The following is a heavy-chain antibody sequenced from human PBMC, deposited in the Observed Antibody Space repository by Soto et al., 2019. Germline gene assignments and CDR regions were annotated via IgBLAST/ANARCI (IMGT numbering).Heavy chain of an antibody. J-gene: IGHJ5*02. CDR1: GFSLRTSGVG. D-gene: IGHD6-19*01. V-gene: IGHV2-5*01. CDR3: AKSGSSGWYGWFDP. Sequence: SGPTLVNPTQTLTLTCIFSGFSLRTSGVGVGWIRQPPGKALEWLGFIYWNDDKRYSPSLRSRLTITKDTSKNQVVLTMTNMDPVDTATYYCAKSGSSGWYGWFDPWGQGTLVTVSS. CDR2: IYWNDDK.